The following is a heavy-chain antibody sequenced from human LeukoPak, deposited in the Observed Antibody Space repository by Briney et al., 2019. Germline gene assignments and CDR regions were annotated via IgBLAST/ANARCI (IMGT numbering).Heavy chain of an antibody. J-gene: IGHJ4*02. V-gene: IGHV1-18*04. Sequence: ASVKVSCKASGYTFTGYYMHWVRQAPGQGLEWMGWISTYNGNTNYAQKLQGRVTLTTDTSSSTAYMELRSLRSDDTAVYYCARAPGYXGDYWGQGTLVTVSS. CDR2: ISTYNGNT. CDR3: ARAPGYXGDY. CDR1: GYTFTGYY.